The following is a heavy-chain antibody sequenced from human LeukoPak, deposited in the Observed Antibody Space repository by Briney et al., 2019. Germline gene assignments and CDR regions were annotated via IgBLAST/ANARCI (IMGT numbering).Heavy chain of an antibody. CDR2: IYYSGST. V-gene: IGHV4-39*01. D-gene: IGHD5-18*01. J-gene: IGHJ4*02. CDR1: GGSISRNIYY. Sequence: SETLSLTCTVSGGSISRNIYYWGWIRQPPGKGLEWIRSIYYSGSTYYNPSLKSRVTISVDTPKNQFSLKLSSVTAADTAVYYCATQMDTAMVFTPYFDYWGQGTLVTVSS. CDR3: ATQMDTAMVFTPYFDY.